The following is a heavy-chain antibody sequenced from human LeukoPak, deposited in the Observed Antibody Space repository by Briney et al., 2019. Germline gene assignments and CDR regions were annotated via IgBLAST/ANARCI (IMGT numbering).Heavy chain of an antibody. CDR2: ISWNSGSI. CDR3: ARDAHYYDSSGYFRAPFDY. Sequence: PGGSLRLSCAASGFTFDDYAMHWVRQAPGKGLEWVSGISWNSGSIGYADSVKGRFTISRDNAKNSLYLQMNSLRAEDTAVYYCARDAHYYDSSGYFRAPFDYWGQGTLVTVSS. CDR1: GFTFDDYA. D-gene: IGHD3-22*01. J-gene: IGHJ4*02. V-gene: IGHV3-9*01.